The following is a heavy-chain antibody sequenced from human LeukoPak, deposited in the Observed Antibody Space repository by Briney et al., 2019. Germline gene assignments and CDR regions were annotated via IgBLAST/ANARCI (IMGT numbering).Heavy chain of an antibody. CDR1: GFTFSSYA. CDR2: ISGSGGST. CDR3: AKDGGITMIVVVPDAFDI. J-gene: IGHJ3*02. V-gene: IGHV3-23*01. Sequence: GGSLRLSCAASGFTFSSYAMSWVRQAPGKGLEWVSAISGSGGSTYYADSVKGRFTISRDNSKNTLYLQMNSLRAEDMAVYYCAKDGGITMIVVVPDAFDIWGQGTMVTVSS. D-gene: IGHD3-22*01.